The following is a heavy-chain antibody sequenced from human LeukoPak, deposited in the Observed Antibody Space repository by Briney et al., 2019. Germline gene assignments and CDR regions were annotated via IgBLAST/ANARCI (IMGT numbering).Heavy chain of an antibody. Sequence: SETLSLTCTVSGGSISSYYWSWIRQPPGEALQWIGYIFFTGNTNYNPSLRSRVTISIDTSKNQFSLQLSSVTAADTAVYYCARTADKWLRVAFDIWGQGTMVTVSS. CDR3: ARTADKWLRVAFDI. J-gene: IGHJ3*02. CDR1: GGSISSYY. D-gene: IGHD5-12*01. CDR2: IFFTGNT. V-gene: IGHV4-59*08.